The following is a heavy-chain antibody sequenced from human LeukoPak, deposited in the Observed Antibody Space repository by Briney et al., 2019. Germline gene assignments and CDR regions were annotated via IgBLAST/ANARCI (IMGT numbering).Heavy chain of an antibody. CDR2: IYISGIT. J-gene: IGHJ4*02. CDR3: ARLLSGWYLDN. D-gene: IGHD6-19*01. CDR1: NGSINNYY. Sequence: PSETLSLTCSVSNGSINNYYWGWIRQPAGKGLEWIGRIYISGITNYNPSLKSRVTILADKSKNQVSLKLSSVTAADTAVYFCARLLSGWYLDNWGQGTVVSVSS. V-gene: IGHV4-4*07.